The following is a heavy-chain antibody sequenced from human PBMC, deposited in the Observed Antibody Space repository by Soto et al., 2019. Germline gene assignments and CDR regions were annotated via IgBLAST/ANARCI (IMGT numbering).Heavy chain of an antibody. CDR1: GGTFSSYA. V-gene: IGHV1-69*01. Sequence: QVQLVQSGAEVKKPGSSVKVSCKASGGTFSSYAISWVRQAPGQGLEWMGGIIPIFGTANYAQKFQGRVTITADESTSPAYMELSSLRSEDTAVYYCASGPPQYYYDSSGYSSLHYYYYYGMDVWGQGTTVTVSS. CDR2: IIPIFGTA. J-gene: IGHJ6*02. D-gene: IGHD3-22*01. CDR3: ASGPPQYYYDSSGYSSLHYYYYYGMDV.